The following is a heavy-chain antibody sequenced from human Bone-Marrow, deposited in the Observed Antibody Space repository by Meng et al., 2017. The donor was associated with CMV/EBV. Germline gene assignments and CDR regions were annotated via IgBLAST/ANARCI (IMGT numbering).Heavy chain of an antibody. CDR2: ISAYNGNT. CDR1: GYTFTSYG. CDR3: ASNSNPMGYYYGMDV. V-gene: IGHV1-18*01. Sequence: ASVKVSCKASGYTFTSYGISWVRQAPGQGLEWMGWISAYNGNTNYAQKLQGRVTMTTDTSTSTAYMELRSLRSEDTAVYYCASNSNPMGYYYGMDVWGQGTTVTVSS. J-gene: IGHJ6*02. D-gene: IGHD3-16*01.